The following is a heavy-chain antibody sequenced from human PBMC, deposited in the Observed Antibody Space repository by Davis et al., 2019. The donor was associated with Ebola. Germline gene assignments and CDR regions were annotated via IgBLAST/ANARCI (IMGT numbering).Heavy chain of an antibody. CDR3: AREEYYYGSGSYYTSYFDY. CDR1: GGSISSGGYY. CDR2: INHSGST. J-gene: IGHJ4*02. V-gene: IGHV4-61*08. D-gene: IGHD3-10*01. Sequence: PSETLSLTCTVSGGSISSGGYYWSWIRQHPGKGLEWIGEINHSGSTNYNPSLKSRVTISVDTSKNQFSLKLSSVTAADTAVYYCAREEYYYGSGSYYTSYFDYWGQGTLVTVSS.